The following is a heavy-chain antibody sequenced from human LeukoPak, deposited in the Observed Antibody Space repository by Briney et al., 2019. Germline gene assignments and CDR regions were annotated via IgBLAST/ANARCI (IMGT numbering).Heavy chain of an antibody. J-gene: IGHJ4*02. V-gene: IGHV3-74*01. Sequence: PGGSLRLSCVASGFTFDTYWMHWVRQAPGMGLVWVSRTHRDGNNINYADFVQGRFTVSRDNAKNTLYLQMNSLRAEDTAVYYCASDSGWYYFDYWGQGTLVTVSS. CDR3: ASDSGWYYFDY. CDR1: GFTFDTYW. CDR2: THRDGNNI. D-gene: IGHD6-19*01.